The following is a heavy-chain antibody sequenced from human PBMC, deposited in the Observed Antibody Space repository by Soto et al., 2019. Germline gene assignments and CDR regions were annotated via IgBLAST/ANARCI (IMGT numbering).Heavy chain of an antibody. J-gene: IGHJ4*02. Sequence: GGSLRLSCAASGFTFSSYGMHWVRQAPGKGLEWVAVISYDGSNKYYADSVKGRFTISRDNSKNTLYLQMNSLRAEDTAVYYCAKQTKGPMGIVVVPAAAVDYWGQGTLVTVSS. CDR1: GFTFSSYG. CDR3: AKQTKGPMGIVVVPAAAVDY. D-gene: IGHD2-2*03. V-gene: IGHV3-30*18. CDR2: ISYDGSNK.